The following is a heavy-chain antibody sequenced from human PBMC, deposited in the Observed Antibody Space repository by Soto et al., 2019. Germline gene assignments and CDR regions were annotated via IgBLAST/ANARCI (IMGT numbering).Heavy chain of an antibody. CDR3: ARRGSGSYSDY. Sequence: SLTCTVSGGSISSSSYYWGWIRQPPGKGLEWIGSIYYSGSTYYNPSLESRVTISVDTSKNQFSLKLSSVTAADTAVYYCARRGSGSYSDYWGQGTLVIVSS. CDR1: GGSISSSSYY. D-gene: IGHD3-10*01. V-gene: IGHV4-39*01. J-gene: IGHJ4*02. CDR2: IYYSGST.